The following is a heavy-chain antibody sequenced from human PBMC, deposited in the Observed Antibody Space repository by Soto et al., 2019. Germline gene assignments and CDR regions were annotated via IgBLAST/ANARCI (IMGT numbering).Heavy chain of an antibody. V-gene: IGHV1-18*01. CDR1: GYTFTSYA. CDR3: ARDSPPHDY. J-gene: IGHJ4*02. CDR2: ISAYNCNT. Sequence: QVQLVQSGAEVKKPGASVKVSCKASGYTFTSYAISWVRQAPGQGLEWMGWISAYNCNTKYAQKLKSRVTMTTHTSTSAAYMELRSLRADDTAVYYCARDSPPHDYWGQGMLVTVSS.